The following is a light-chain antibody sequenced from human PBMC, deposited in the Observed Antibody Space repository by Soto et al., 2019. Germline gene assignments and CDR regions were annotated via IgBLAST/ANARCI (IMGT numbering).Light chain of an antibody. J-gene: IGLJ1*01. V-gene: IGLV2-8*01. CDR3: SSYAGRNNFV. Sequence: SALTQPPSASGSPGQPVTISCTGTSSDVGGYDYVSWYQQHPGKAPKLMIYEVTKRPSGVPDRFSGSKSGNTASLTVSGLQAEDEADYYCSSYAGRNNFVFGTGTKVTVL. CDR1: SSDVGGYDY. CDR2: EVT.